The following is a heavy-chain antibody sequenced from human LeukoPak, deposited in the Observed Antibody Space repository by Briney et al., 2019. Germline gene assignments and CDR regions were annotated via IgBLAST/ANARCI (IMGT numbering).Heavy chain of an antibody. Sequence: ASVKVSCKASGYTFTSYYMHWVRQAPGQGLEWMGIINPSGGSTSYAQKFQGRVTMTRDTSTSTVYMELSSLRSEDTAVYYCARAYCGGDCYHRGIDYWAREPWSPSPQ. CDR2: INPSGGST. D-gene: IGHD2-21*02. J-gene: IGHJ4*02. V-gene: IGHV1-46*01. CDR1: GYTFTSYY. CDR3: ARAYCGGDCYHRGIDY.